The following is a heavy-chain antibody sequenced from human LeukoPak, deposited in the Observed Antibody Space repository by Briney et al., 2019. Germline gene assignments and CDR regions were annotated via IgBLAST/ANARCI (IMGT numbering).Heavy chain of an antibody. J-gene: IGHJ6*02. CDR2: ISSSGSTI. D-gene: IGHD2-2*01. CDR3: ARSSYCSSTSCYDFRYYYYGMDV. V-gene: IGHV3-11*01. Sequence: GSLRLSCAASGFTFSDYYMSWIRQAPGKGLEWVSYISSSGSTIYYADSVKGRFTISRDNAKNSLYLQMNSLRAEDTAVYYCARSSYCSSTSCYDFRYYYYGMDVWGQGTTVTVSS. CDR1: GFTFSDYY.